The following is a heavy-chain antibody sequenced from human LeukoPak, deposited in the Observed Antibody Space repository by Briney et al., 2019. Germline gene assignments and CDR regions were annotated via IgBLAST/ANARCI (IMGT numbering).Heavy chain of an antibody. Sequence: SETLSLTCAVYGGSFSGYYWSWLRQPPGKGLEWIGEINHSGSTNYNPSLKSRVTISVDTSKNQFSLKLSSVTAADTAVSYCARARIAARPAGGYYYYMDVWGKGTTVTVSS. CDR1: GGSFSGYY. V-gene: IGHV4-34*01. D-gene: IGHD6-6*01. CDR2: INHSGST. J-gene: IGHJ6*03. CDR3: ARARIAARPAGGYYYYMDV.